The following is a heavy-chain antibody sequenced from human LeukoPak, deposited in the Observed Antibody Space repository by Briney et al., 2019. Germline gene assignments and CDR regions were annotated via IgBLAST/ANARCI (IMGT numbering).Heavy chain of an antibody. D-gene: IGHD3-10*01. V-gene: IGHV5-51*01. J-gene: IGHJ4*02. CDR3: SRRGVGSDDY. Sequence: KVSCKSSGYTFSSYWIGWVRQMPGKGLEWMGIIHPGDSDTRYSPSFQGQVTISADKSTSTVYLQWSSLKASDSAMYYCSRRGVGSDDYWGQGTLLIVSS. CDR1: GYTFSSYW. CDR2: IHPGDSDT.